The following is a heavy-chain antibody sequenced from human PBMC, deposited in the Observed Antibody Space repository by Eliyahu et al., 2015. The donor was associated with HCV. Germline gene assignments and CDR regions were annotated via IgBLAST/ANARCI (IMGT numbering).Heavy chain of an antibody. D-gene: IGHD3-16*02. CDR1: DFPSGSYG. V-gene: IGHV3-30*02. CDR3: AKGSWLDY. CDR2: IRYDGSNK. J-gene: IGHJ4*02. Sequence: QVQLVESGGGVVQPGGSLRLSCAGSDFPSGSYGMHWVRQAPGKGLEWVAFIRYDGSNKYYADSVKGRFTISRDNSKNTLYLQMNSLRAEDTAVYYCAKGSWLDYWGQGTLVTVSS.